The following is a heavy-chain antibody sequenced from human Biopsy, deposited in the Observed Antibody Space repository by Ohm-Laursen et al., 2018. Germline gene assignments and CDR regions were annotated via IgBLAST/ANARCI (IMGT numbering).Heavy chain of an antibody. CDR1: GGSTNDYF. V-gene: IGHV4-4*07. D-gene: IGHD3-3*01. CDR3: ARDRFPHVTIFGLVTLEY. J-gene: IGHJ4*02. CDR2: IYSSGGS. Sequence: SDTLSLTCSVSGGSTNDYFWSWIRQPAGETLEWIGRIYSSGGSSYNPSLKSRISMSMDTSNNQFSLTLTSVTAADTAVYYCARDRFPHVTIFGLVTLEYWGQGTLVTVSS.